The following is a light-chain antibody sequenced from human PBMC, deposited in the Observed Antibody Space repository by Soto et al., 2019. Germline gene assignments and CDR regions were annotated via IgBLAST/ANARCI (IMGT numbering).Light chain of an antibody. Sequence: EVVMTQSPATLSVSLGESATLSCRASQSVDGYLAWYQQKPGQAPRHLIYGASTRATGVTARFRGGGSGTEFTLTLSSLQSEDSAVYYCQQYHKWPPITFGQGTRLEIK. J-gene: IGKJ5*01. CDR3: QQYHKWPPIT. CDR1: QSVDGY. V-gene: IGKV3-15*01. CDR2: GAS.